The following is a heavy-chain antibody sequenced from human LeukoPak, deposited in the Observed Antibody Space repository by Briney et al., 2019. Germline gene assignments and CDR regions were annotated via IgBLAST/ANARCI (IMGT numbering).Heavy chain of an antibody. D-gene: IGHD4-17*01. V-gene: IGHV4-39*01. Sequence: SETLSLTCTVSGGSISSSSYYWGWIRQPPGKGLEWIGSIYYSGSTYYNPSLKSRVTISVDTSKNQFSLKLNSVTAADTAVYYCARISVTTSTAGDHWGQGTLVTVSP. J-gene: IGHJ4*02. CDR1: GGSISSSSYY. CDR2: IYYSGST. CDR3: ARISVTTSTAGDH.